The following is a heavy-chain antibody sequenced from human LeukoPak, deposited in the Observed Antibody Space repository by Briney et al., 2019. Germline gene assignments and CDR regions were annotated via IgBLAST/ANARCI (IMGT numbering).Heavy chain of an antibody. V-gene: IGHV4-59*01. J-gene: IGHJ6*03. CDR2: IYYSGST. CDR3: ARVSDTAMAYYMDV. D-gene: IGHD5-18*01. Sequence: SETLSLTCTVSGGSISSYYWSWIRQPPGKGLEWIGYIYYSGSTNYNPSLKSRVTISVDTSKNQFSLRLSSVTAADTAVYYCARVSDTAMAYYMDVWGKGTTVTVSS. CDR1: GGSISSYY.